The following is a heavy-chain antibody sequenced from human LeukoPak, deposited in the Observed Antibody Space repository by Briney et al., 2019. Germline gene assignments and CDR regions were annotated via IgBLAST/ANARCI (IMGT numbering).Heavy chain of an antibody. CDR1: GGSIGSNNW. V-gene: IGHV4-4*02. CDR3: AREAIGAFDS. J-gene: IGHJ3*02. Sequence: PSETLSLTCAVSGGSIGSNNWWSWVRQPPGKGLEWIGEIHHTGNTNSSPSLKSRLTISVGKSKNEFSLKLKSVTAADTAVYYCAREAIGAFDSWGQGTMVIVSA. CDR2: IHHTGNT.